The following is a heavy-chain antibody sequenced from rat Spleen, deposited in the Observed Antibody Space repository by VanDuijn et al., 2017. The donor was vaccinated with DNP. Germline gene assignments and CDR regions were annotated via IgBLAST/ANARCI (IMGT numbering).Heavy chain of an antibody. D-gene: IGHD1-1*01. CDR2: ISYDGGRT. CDR1: GFTFSNYY. V-gene: IGHV5-20*01. CDR3: AIYFYSGDNWFGY. Sequence: EVQLVESGGGLVQPGRSLKLSCAASGFTFSNYYLAWVRQAPTKGLEWVAYISYDGGRTYFGDSVKGRFTISRDNAKNTLYLQMNSLRSEDTATYFCAIYFYSGDNWFGYWGQGTLVTVSS. J-gene: IGHJ3*01.